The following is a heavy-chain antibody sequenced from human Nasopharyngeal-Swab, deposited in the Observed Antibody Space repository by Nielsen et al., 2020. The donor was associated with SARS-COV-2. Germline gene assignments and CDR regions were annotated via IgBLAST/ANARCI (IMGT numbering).Heavy chain of an antibody. J-gene: IGHJ6*02. Sequence: GGSLRLSCAASGFTFSSYSMNWVRQGPGQGLEWVSSISSSSSYINYADSVKGRFTISRDNAENSLYLQMNSLRAEDTAVYYCAREAASGYDSYYYYGMDVWGQGTTVTVSS. V-gene: IGHV3-21*01. CDR3: AREAASGYDSYYYYGMDV. CDR1: GFTFSSYS. D-gene: IGHD5-12*01. CDR2: ISSSSSYI.